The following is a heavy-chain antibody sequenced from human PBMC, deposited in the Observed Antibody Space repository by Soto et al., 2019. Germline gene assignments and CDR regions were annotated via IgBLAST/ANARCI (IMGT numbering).Heavy chain of an antibody. CDR1: GGSISSYY. CDR2: IYYSGST. J-gene: IGHJ3*02. D-gene: IGHD3-10*01. V-gene: IGHV4-59*08. Sequence: SETPSLTCTVSGGSISSYYWSWIRQPPGKGLEWIGYIYYSGSTNYNPSLKSRVTISVDTSKNQFSLKLSSVTAADTAVYYCGRHSQVFGKTAFDIGAQGTRVTVSS. CDR3: GRHSQVFGKTAFDI.